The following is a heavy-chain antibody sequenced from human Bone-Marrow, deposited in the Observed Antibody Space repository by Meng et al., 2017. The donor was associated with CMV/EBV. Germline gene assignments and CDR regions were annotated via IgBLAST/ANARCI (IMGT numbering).Heavy chain of an antibody. CDR2: ISTSSRYI. V-gene: IGHV3-21*01. J-gene: IGHJ6*02. CDR1: GFTFSSYE. Sequence: GGSLRLSCAASGFTFSSYEMNWVRQAPGKGLEWVTSISTSSRYIYYADSMRGRFTVSRDNAKNSLFLQMNSLRAEDTAGYYCARGRGSGGYCDTKTCNRGYYYYGMDVWGPGTTVTVS. D-gene: IGHD2/OR15-2a*01. CDR3: ARGRGSGGYCDTKTCNRGYYYYGMDV.